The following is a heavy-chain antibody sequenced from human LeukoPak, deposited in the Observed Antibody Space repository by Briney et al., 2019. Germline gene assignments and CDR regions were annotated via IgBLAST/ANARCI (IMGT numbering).Heavy chain of an antibody. Sequence: GGSLRLSCAASGFTFSSYAMSWVRQAPGKGLEWVSTITSSGIRTNYADSVKGRFTISRDNSKNTLYLQMSSLRVEDTAVYYCARDLARVPAARWAFDIWGQGTMVTVSS. D-gene: IGHD2-2*01. CDR2: ITSSGIRT. J-gene: IGHJ3*02. V-gene: IGHV3-23*01. CDR3: ARDLARVPAARWAFDI. CDR1: GFTFSSYA.